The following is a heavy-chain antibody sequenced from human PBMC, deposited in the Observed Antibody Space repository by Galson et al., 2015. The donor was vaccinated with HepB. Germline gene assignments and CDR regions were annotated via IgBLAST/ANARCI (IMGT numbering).Heavy chain of an antibody. CDR1: GDSVSSNSAA. D-gene: IGHD6-19*01. CDR3: ARDRQSSSGWYVGRGYYYYGMDV. J-gene: IGHJ6*02. Sequence: CAISGDSVSSNSAAWNWIRQSPSRGLEWLGRTYYRSKWYNNYAVSVKSRITINPDTSKNQFSLQLNSVTPEDTAVYYCARDRQSSSGWYVGRGYYYYGMDVWGQGTTVTVSS. V-gene: IGHV6-1*01. CDR2: TYYRSKWYN.